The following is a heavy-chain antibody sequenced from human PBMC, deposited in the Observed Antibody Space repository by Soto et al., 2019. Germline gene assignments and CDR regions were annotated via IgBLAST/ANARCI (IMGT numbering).Heavy chain of an antibody. V-gene: IGHV1-3*05. J-gene: IGHJ4*01. CDR1: GYTFTSYS. CDR3: ARAPGLAVADY. CDR2: INAGNGNT. Sequence: QVQLVQSGAEEKKPGASVKVSCKASGYTFTSYSMHWVSQSHGQRLEWMGWINAGNGNTKYSQKFQGRVTITRDTSASKAYMELSSLRSEDTAVYYCARAPGLAVADYWCHGTLVTVSS. D-gene: IGHD6-19*01.